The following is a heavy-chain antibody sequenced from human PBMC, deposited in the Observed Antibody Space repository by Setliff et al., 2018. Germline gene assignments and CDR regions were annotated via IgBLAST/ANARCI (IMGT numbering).Heavy chain of an antibody. CDR2: ISSTITST. CDR3: AKHGAYNDFLTGYNFYYDMDV. J-gene: IGHJ6*02. D-gene: IGHD3-9*01. CDR1: GFTFSSYA. V-gene: IGHV3-23*01. Sequence: GGSLRLSCAASGFTFSSYAMHWVRQAPGKGLEWVSAISSTITSTYYADSVKGRFTISRDNSKNTLYLQMNSLRAEDTAVYYCAKHGAYNDFLTGYNFYYDMDVWGQGTTVTVSS.